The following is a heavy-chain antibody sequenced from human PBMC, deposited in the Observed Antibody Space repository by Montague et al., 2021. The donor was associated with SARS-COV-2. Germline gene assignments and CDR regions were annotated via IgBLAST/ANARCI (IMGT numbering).Heavy chain of an antibody. CDR1: GGSVSSSSYY. CDR2: IYYSGST. V-gene: IGHV4-39*01. J-gene: IGHJ4*02. D-gene: IGHD4-23*01. Sequence: SETRSLTCTVSGGSVSSSSYYWGWIRQPPGKGLEWIGSIYYSGSTHYNPSLKSRVTISVDTSKNQFSLKLSSVTAADTAVYYCARRGDYGGPRFDYWGQGTLVSVSS. CDR3: ARRGDYGGPRFDY.